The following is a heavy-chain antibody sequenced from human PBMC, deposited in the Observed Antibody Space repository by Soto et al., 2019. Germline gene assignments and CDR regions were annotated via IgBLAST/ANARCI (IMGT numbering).Heavy chain of an antibody. CDR3: ARQAAADPFDY. CDR2: IYSGGST. CDR1: GFTVSSNY. J-gene: IGHJ4*02. D-gene: IGHD6-13*01. V-gene: IGHV3-66*04. Sequence: EVQLVESGGGLVQPGGSLRLSCAASGFTVSSNYMSWVHQAPGKGLEWVSVIYSGGSTYYADSVKGRFTISRDNSKNTLYLQMNSLRAEDTAVYYCARQAAADPFDYWGQGTLVTVSS.